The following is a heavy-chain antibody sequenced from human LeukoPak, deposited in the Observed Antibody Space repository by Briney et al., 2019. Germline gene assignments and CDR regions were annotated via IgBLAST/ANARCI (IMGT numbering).Heavy chain of an antibody. Sequence: PGGSLTLSCLASGFTFGTHSMSWARQGPGKALEWLSAIISSSSYISYADSVKGRFTTSRDNAKNSLYLQMNSLRAEDTAVYYCARDPEFYGDRPWNAFDIWGQGTMVTVSS. D-gene: IGHD4-17*01. CDR3: ARDPEFYGDRPWNAFDI. CDR2: IISSSSYI. V-gene: IGHV3-21*01. CDR1: GFTFGTHS. J-gene: IGHJ3*02.